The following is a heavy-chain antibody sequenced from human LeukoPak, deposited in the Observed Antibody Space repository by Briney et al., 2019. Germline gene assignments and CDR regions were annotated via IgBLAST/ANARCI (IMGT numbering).Heavy chain of an antibody. CDR2: IYPGDSDT. D-gene: IGHD6-6*01. CDR1: GYSFATYW. CDR3: ARRGIAARQYYYYYYMDV. V-gene: IGHV5-51*01. Sequence: GESLKISCKVSGYSFATYWIGWVRQMPGKGLEWMGIIYPGDSDTRYSPSFQGQVTISADKSISTAYLQWSSLKASDTAMYYCARRGIAARQYYYYYYMDVWGKGTTVTVSS. J-gene: IGHJ6*03.